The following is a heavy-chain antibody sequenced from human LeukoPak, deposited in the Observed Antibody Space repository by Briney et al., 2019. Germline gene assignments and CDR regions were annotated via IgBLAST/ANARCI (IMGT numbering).Heavy chain of an antibody. D-gene: IGHD2-15*01. Sequence: GGSLRLSCAASGFTFEDYGMSWVRQAPGKGLEWVSSIKWNGGSTGYADSVKGRFTISRDNAKNSLYLQMNSLRAEDTALYYCARDGGDCSGDSCYVDYWGQGTLVTVSS. CDR2: IKWNGGST. CDR3: ARDGGDCSGDSCYVDY. J-gene: IGHJ4*02. CDR1: GFTFEDYG. V-gene: IGHV3-20*04.